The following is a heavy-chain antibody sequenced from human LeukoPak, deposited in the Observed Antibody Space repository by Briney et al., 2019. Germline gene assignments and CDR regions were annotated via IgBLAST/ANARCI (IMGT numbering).Heavy chain of an antibody. D-gene: IGHD2-15*01. J-gene: IGHJ4*02. CDR3: ARYCSGGCYSGLDY. CDR2: ISSSDGNSK. Sequence: GGSLRLSCVTSGFTFTCCGMHWVRQASGKGLEWVAAISSSDGNSKYYADSVKGRFTISRDNSKNTLYLQMDSLRAEDTAVYYCARYCSGGCYSGLDYWGQGTLVTVPS. V-gene: IGHV3-33*05. CDR1: GFTFTCCG.